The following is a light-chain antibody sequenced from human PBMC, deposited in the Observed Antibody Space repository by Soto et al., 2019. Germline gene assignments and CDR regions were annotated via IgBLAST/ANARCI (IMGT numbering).Light chain of an antibody. J-gene: IGKJ5*01. Sequence: EVVVPKSPGSLSVSPGGRGSLSCRASKSISGTLAWYQQKPGQAPRLLIHGASTRAPGFPARFSGSGSGTDFTLTISSLQSEDFAVYYCQQYNDWPWTFGQGTRPE. V-gene: IGKV3-15*01. CDR3: QQYNDWPWT. CDR1: KSISGT. CDR2: GAS.